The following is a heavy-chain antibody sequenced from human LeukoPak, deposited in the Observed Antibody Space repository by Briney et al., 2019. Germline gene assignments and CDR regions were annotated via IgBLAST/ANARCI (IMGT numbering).Heavy chain of an antibody. J-gene: IGHJ6*03. CDR3: ARDLSAQHYYYYYMDV. CDR1: GYTFTSYG. Sequence: GASVKVSCKASGYTFTSYGISWVRQAPGQGLEWMGWISAYNGNTNYAQKLQGRVTMTTDTSTSTAYMELRSLRSDDTAVYYCARDLSAQHYYYYYMDVWGKGTTVTVSS. D-gene: IGHD3-16*02. CDR2: ISAYNGNT. V-gene: IGHV1-18*01.